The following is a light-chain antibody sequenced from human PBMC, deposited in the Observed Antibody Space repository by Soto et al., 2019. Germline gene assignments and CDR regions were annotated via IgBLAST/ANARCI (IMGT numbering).Light chain of an antibody. CDR1: QSITTW. V-gene: IGKV1-5*01. CDR2: DAS. CDR3: QQYNDYWT. Sequence: DIQMTQSPSTLSASVGDRVFITCRASQSITTWLAWYQQKPGKAPKLLIYDASSLESGVPSRFSGSGSGTEFTLTISSLQPDDFATYYCQQYNDYWTFGQGTKWIS. J-gene: IGKJ1*01.